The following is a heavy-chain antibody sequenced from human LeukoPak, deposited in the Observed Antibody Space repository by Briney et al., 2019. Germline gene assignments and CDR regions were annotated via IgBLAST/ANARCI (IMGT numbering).Heavy chain of an antibody. CDR3: AKDFGEAAFDI. CDR2: ISYDGTTT. J-gene: IGHJ3*02. V-gene: IGHV3-30*18. Sequence: GGSLRLSCAASGFTFSDYGMQWVRQAPGKGLEWVAVISYDGTTTFYADSVKGRFTVSRDNSKNTLYLQMNSLRAEDTAVYYCAKDFGEAAFDIWGQGTMVTVSS. D-gene: IGHD3-10*01. CDR1: GFTFSDYG.